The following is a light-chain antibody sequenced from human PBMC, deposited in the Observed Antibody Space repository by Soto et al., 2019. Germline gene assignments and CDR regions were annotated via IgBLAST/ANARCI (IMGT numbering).Light chain of an antibody. J-gene: IGKJ1*01. CDR2: GAS. Sequence: EIVLTQSPGTLSLSPGERATLSCRASQSVSSNSLAWYQQRPGQAPRHLIYGASSRATGIPDRFSGSGYGTDFTFSISRLEPEDFAVYYCQQYGSSPRTFGQGTKVEI. CDR1: QSVSSNS. V-gene: IGKV3-20*01. CDR3: QQYGSSPRT.